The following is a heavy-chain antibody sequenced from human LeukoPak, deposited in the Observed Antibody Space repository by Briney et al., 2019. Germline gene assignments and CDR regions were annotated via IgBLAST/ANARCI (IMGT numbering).Heavy chain of an antibody. V-gene: IGHV1-2*02. CDR3: ARDEGTYYGSGSYYYY. J-gene: IGHJ4*02. CDR1: GYTFTGYY. CDR2: MNPNSGGA. D-gene: IGHD3-10*01. Sequence: EASVKVSCKASGYTFTGYYIHWVRQAPGQGLEWMGWMNPNSGGANYAQKFQGRVTMTRDTPISTAYMELSSLRSDDTAVYYCARDEGTYYGSGSYYYYWGQGTLVTVSS.